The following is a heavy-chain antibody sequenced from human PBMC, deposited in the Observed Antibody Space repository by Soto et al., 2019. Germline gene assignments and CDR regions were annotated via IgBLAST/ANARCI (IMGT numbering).Heavy chain of an antibody. J-gene: IGHJ4*02. CDR3: ATDLYGLIVATNAQWTY. D-gene: IGHD5-12*01. CDR1: GYTLTELS. V-gene: IGHV1-24*01. Sequence: GASVKVSCKVSGYTLTELSMHWVRQAPGKGLEWMGGFDPEDGETIYAQKFQGRVTMTEDTSTDTAYMELSSLRSEDTAVYYCATDLYGLIVATNAQWTYWGQGTLVTVSS. CDR2: FDPEDGET.